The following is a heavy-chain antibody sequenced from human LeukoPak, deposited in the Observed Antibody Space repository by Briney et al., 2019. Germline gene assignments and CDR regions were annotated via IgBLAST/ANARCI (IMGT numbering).Heavy chain of an antibody. CDR3: ARNWNKKYYFDY. J-gene: IGHJ4*02. CDR2: INTGNGNT. CDR1: GYTFTSYA. Sequence: ASVKVSCKASGYTFTSYAIHWVRQAPGQRLEWMGWINTGNGNTKYSQKFQGRATITRDTSASTAYMELSSLRSEDTAVYCCARNWNKKYYFDYWGQGTLVTVSS. V-gene: IGHV1-3*04. D-gene: IGHD1/OR15-1a*01.